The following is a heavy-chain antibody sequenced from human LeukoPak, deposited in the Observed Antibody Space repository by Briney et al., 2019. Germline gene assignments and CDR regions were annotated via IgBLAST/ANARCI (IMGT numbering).Heavy chain of an antibody. Sequence: PSETLSLTCTVSGGSISSYYWSWIRQPAGKGLEWIGRIYTSGSTNYNPSLKSRVTMSVDTSKNQFSLKLSSVTAADTAVYYCARGYDGLSGYGTRPGAFDIWGQGTMVTVSS. J-gene: IGHJ3*02. CDR2: IYTSGST. CDR3: ARGYDGLSGYGTRPGAFDI. CDR1: GGSISSYY. D-gene: IGHD3-3*01. V-gene: IGHV4-4*07.